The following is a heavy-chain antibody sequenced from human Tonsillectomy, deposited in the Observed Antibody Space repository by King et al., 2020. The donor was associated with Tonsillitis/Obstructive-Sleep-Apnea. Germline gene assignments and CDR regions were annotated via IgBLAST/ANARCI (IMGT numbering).Heavy chain of an antibody. V-gene: IGHV4-31*03. CDR3: ARGVDYYDSSGQNNWFDP. Sequence: QVQLQESGPGLVKPSQTLSLTCTVSGGSISTGGYYWSWIRQHPGKGLEWIGYIYYSGSTYYNPSLKSRVTISVDTSRNQFSLKLSSVTAADTAVYYCARGVDYYDSSGQNNWFDPWGQGTLVTVSS. CDR2: IYYSGST. J-gene: IGHJ5*02. D-gene: IGHD3-22*01. CDR1: GGSISTGGYY.